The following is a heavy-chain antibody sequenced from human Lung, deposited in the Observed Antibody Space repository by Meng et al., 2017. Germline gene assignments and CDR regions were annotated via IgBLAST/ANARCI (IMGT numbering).Heavy chain of an antibody. CDR2: LSGGGFTT. D-gene: IGHD3-10*01. CDR3: AKYSYGLGDYLDY. J-gene: IGHJ4*02. Sequence: VQGVESGGGLVRPGGSLGLSCAASGFSFSSYAMSWVRHAPGKGLEWVSALSGGGFTTYYADSVKGRFAISRHNSKNTLYLQMNSLRAEDTALYYCAKYSYGLGDYLDYWGQGALVTVSS. CDR1: GFSFSSYA. V-gene: IGHV3-23*04.